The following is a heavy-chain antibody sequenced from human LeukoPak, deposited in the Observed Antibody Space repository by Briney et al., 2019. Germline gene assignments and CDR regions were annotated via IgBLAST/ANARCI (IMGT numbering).Heavy chain of an antibody. CDR1: GYSFTSYW. Sequence: GESLKISCKGSGYSFTSYWIGWVRQMPGKGLEWMGIIYPGDSDTRYSPSFQGQITISADKSINTAYLHWSSLQASDTAMYYCSCSTAVASSPLDFWGQGTLVTVSS. J-gene: IGHJ4*02. CDR2: IYPGDSDT. D-gene: IGHD6-19*01. V-gene: IGHV5-51*01. CDR3: SCSTAVASSPLDF.